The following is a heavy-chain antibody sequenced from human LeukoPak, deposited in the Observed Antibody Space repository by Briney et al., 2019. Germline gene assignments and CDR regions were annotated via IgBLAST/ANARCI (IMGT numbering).Heavy chain of an antibody. CDR3: ARDGSDNWGLFDN. V-gene: IGHV4-39*07. CDR1: GGSISGTSYC. Sequence: QPSETLSLTCSVSGGSISGTSYCWGWIRQPPGKGPEWIGSHYHTGRIYHNPSLNSRVTISVDTSKNQFSLKLSSMTDADTAVYYCARDGSDNWGLFDNWGRGTLVTVSS. J-gene: IGHJ4*02. D-gene: IGHD1-1*01. CDR2: HYHTGRI.